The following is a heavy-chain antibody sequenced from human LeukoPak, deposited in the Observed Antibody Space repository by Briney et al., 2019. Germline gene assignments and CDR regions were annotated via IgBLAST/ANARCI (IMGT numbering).Heavy chain of an antibody. V-gene: IGHV4-4*02. J-gene: IGHJ4*01. D-gene: IGHD3-10*01. CDR1: GGSISDSFEHS. Sequence: SETLSLTCVISGGSISDSFEHSWSWVGQPPGKEFEWIAEVHHTGRTIYSPSFPRRLAISAATSKTRVSLIITSLTAADTAVYYCARRSDYTWGGWGQGPLVTVSS. CDR3: ARRSDYTWGG. CDR2: VHHTGRT.